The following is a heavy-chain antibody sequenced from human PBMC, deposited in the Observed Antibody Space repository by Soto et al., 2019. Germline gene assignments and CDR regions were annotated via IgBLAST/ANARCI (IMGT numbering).Heavy chain of an antibody. CDR1: EYTFTSYY. Sequence: QVHLVQSGAEVKKPGVSVKVSCEASEYTFTSYYIHWVRQAPGQGFEWMGIVTPSDGSPTYAHKFQGRVTMTRDTSTSTVYMEPSSLRSEDTAVYYCARARMHQAPYFFDYWGQGTLVTVSS. CDR2: VTPSDGSP. V-gene: IGHV1-46*01. CDR3: ARARMHQAPYFFDY. D-gene: IGHD2-8*01. J-gene: IGHJ4*02.